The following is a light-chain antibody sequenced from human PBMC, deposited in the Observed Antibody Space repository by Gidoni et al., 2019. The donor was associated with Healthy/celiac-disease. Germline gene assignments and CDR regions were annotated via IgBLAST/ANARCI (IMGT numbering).Light chain of an antibody. J-gene: IGKJ1*01. CDR2: DAS. CDR1: QSISSW. V-gene: IGKV1-5*01. Sequence: DIQMTQSPSTLSASVGDRVTITCRASQSISSWLAWYQQKPGKAPKLLIYDASSLESGVPSRFSGSGSGTEFTLTISSLQLDEFATYYCQQYNSWTFGQGTKVEIK. CDR3: QQYNSWT.